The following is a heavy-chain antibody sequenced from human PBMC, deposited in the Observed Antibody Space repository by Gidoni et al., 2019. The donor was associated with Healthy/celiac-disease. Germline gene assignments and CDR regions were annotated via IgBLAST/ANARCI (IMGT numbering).Heavy chain of an antibody. Sequence: QLQLQESGPGLVKPSETLSLTCTVSGGSISSSSYYWGWIRPPPGKGLEWIGSIYYSGSTYYNPSLKSRVTISVDTSKNQFSLKLSSVTAADTAVYYCARLIRIAVAGTIDYWGQGTLVTVSS. CDR1: GGSISSSSYY. D-gene: IGHD6-19*01. CDR3: ARLIRIAVAGTIDY. J-gene: IGHJ4*02. V-gene: IGHV4-39*01. CDR2: IYYSGST.